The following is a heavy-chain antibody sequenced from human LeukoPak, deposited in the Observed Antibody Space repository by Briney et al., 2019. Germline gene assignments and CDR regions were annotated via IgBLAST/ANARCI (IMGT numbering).Heavy chain of an antibody. CDR1: GYTFTNNY. V-gene: IGHV1-46*01. CDR3: ARRRVGTHFDS. J-gene: IGHJ4*02. CDR2: INPSGDNT. Sequence: GASVKVSCKASGYTFTNNYMHWVRQAPGQGLEWMGTINPSGDNTWYAQKFQGRVTITRNTSISTAYMELSSLRSQDTAVYYCARRRVGTHFDSWGQGTLVTVSS. D-gene: IGHD1-14*01.